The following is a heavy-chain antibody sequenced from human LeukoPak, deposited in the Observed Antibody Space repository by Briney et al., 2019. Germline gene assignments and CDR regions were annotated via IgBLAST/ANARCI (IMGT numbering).Heavy chain of an antibody. D-gene: IGHD4-17*01. J-gene: IGHJ4*02. CDR2: IWSDGSNK. CDR3: ANLNDYGDYQDY. Sequence: GGSLRLSCAASGFSFSSYGMHWVRQAPGKGLEWVAIIWSDGSNKYYADSVKGRFTISRDNSKNTLYLQMNSLRAEDTAVYYCANLNDYGDYQDYWGQGTLVTVSS. V-gene: IGHV3-30*02. CDR1: GFSFSSYG.